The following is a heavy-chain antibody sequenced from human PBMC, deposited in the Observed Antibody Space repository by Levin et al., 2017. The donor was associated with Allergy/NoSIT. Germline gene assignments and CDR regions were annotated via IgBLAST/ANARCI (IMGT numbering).Heavy chain of an antibody. CDR3: ARDYQYYYDSGDSHVFDI. Sequence: PSETLSLTCAVSGGSISSNNWWTWVRQPPGKGLEWIGEIYHSGSTNYNPSLNSRVTISVDHSKNQFSLKLSSVTAAETAIYYCARDYQYYYDSGDSHVFDIWGQGTMVTVSS. CDR1: GGSISSNNW. V-gene: IGHV4-4*02. CDR2: IYHSGST. D-gene: IGHD3-22*01. J-gene: IGHJ3*02.